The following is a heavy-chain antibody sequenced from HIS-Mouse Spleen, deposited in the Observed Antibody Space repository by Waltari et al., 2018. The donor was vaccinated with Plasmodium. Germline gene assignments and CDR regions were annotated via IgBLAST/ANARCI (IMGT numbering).Heavy chain of an antibody. CDR1: GGSFRGYY. J-gene: IGHJ2*01. Sequence: QVQLQQWGAGLLKPSETLSLTCAVYGGSFRGYYWSWIRQPPGKGLEWIGEINHSGSTNYNPSLKSRVTISVDTSKNQFSLKLSSVTAADTAVYYCAREGYSSSWYIDLWGRGTLVTVSS. V-gene: IGHV4-34*01. D-gene: IGHD6-13*01. CDR2: INHSGST. CDR3: AREGYSSSWYIDL.